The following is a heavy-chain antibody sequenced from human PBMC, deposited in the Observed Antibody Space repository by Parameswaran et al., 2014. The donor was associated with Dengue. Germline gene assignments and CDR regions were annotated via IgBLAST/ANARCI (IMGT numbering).Heavy chain of an antibody. CDR2: ITPVFETA. D-gene: IGHD2-2*01. J-gene: IGHJ4*02. V-gene: IGHV1-69*01. Sequence: SWVRQAPGQGLEWMGGITPVFETADYAQKFQGRITMTADESTSTVYMELSSLRSEDTAMYYCAKIHCSSPSCPSLNDFWGQGTLVTVSS. CDR3: AKIHCSSPSCPSLNDF.